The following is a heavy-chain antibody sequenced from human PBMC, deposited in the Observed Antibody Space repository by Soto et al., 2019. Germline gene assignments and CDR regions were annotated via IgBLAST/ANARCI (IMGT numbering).Heavy chain of an antibody. CDR1: GFTFSIHW. J-gene: IGHJ6*02. CDR2: IKQDGSEK. V-gene: IGHV3-7*01. CDR3: ARDSDYGEDYNHGMDV. D-gene: IGHD4-17*01. Sequence: PGGSLRLSCAASGFTFSIHWMSWVRQAPGNGLEWVANIKQDGSEKNYVDSVKGRFTISRDNAKNSLYLQMNSLRAEDTAVYFCARDSDYGEDYNHGMDVWGQGTTVTV.